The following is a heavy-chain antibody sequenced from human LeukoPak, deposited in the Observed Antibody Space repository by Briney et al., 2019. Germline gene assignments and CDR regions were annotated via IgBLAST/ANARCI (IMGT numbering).Heavy chain of an antibody. CDR3: ARELRYDNSDSGAF. CDR1: GYSFTSYW. Sequence: GESLKISCKGSGYSFTSYWIGWVRPMPGKGLEWMGIIYPGDSDTRYSPSFQGQVTISADKSIGTAYLQWGSLKAADTALYYCARELRYDNSDSGAFWGQGTVVTVSS. D-gene: IGHD3-22*01. CDR2: IYPGDSDT. J-gene: IGHJ3*01. V-gene: IGHV5-51*01.